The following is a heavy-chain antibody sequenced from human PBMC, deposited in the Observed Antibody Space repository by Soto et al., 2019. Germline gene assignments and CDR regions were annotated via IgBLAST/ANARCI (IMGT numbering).Heavy chain of an antibody. CDR2: IYWDDDK. CDR3: AHAGDYDLLTFDH. D-gene: IGHD4-17*01. J-gene: IGHJ4*02. Sequence: QITLKESGPTLVRPAQTLTLTCDFSGFSLSTYHMGVAWIRQPPGKALEWLALIYWDDDKRYSPSLKDRLANSKGTSSNQVVLTITNVDPGDTATYFCAHAGDYDLLTFDHWGPGTLVTVSS. V-gene: IGHV2-5*02. CDR1: GFSLSTYHMG.